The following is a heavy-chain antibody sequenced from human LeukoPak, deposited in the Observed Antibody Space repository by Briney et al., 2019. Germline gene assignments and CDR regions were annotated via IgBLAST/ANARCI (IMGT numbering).Heavy chain of an antibody. D-gene: IGHD3-16*02. J-gene: IGHJ6*02. Sequence: PSETLSLTCAVYGGSFSGYYWSWIRQPPGKGLGWIGEINHSGSTNYNPSLKSRVTISVDTSKNQFSLKLSSVTAADTAVYYCARGGGGDYVWGSYRFNYYGMDVWGQGTTVTVSS. CDR3: ARGGGGDYVWGSYRFNYYGMDV. CDR1: GGSFSGYY. V-gene: IGHV4-34*01. CDR2: INHSGST.